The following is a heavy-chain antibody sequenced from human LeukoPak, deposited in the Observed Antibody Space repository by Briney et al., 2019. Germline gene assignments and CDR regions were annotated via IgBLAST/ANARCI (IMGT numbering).Heavy chain of an antibody. D-gene: IGHD6-6*01. CDR1: GFTLTTLA. V-gene: IGHV3-23*01. Sequence: VGSLSLSCAPSGFTLTTLAITWVGRAPGKGLGGFSLISGSGGGTSYADSVKSRFTISRNNSNNTLYLQMNSLRADDTAVYHCAKAGILQASSSGLQYFDLWGHGTLVTASS. CDR2: ISGSGGGT. J-gene: IGHJ2*01. CDR3: AKAGILQASSSGLQYFDL.